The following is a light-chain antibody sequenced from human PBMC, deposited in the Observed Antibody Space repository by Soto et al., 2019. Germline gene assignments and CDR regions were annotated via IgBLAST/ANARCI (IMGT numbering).Light chain of an antibody. CDR1: QSVSTY. J-gene: IGKJ5*01. Sequence: EIVLTQSPATLSLSPGERATLSCRASQSVSTYLAWYQQRPGQAPRLLIDDASYRATDIPPRFSGSGSGTDFTLTISSLEPEDFAVYYCQQRSSWPPTITFGQGTRLEIK. V-gene: IGKV3-11*01. CDR2: DAS. CDR3: QQRSSWPPTIT.